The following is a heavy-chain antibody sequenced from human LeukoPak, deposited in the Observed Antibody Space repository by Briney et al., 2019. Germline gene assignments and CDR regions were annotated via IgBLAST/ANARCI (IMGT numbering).Heavy chain of an antibody. CDR3: ARDQAYYYDSSGYYGGFDY. Sequence: GGSLRLSCAASGFTFSSYSMNWVRQAPGKGLEWVSYISSSSSTIYYADSVKGRFTISRDNAKNSLYLQMNSLRAEDTAVYYCARDQAYYYDSSGYYGGFDYWGQGTLVTVSS. D-gene: IGHD3-22*01. V-gene: IGHV3-48*01. CDR2: ISSSSSTI. CDR1: GFTFSSYS. J-gene: IGHJ4*02.